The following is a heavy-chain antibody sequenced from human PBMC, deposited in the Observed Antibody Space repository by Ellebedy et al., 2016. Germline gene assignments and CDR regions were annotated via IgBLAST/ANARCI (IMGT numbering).Heavy chain of an antibody. D-gene: IGHD3-10*01. CDR2: IDWDDDK. Sequence: SGPTLVXPTQTLTLTCTFSGFSLSTSGMCVSWIRQPPGKALEWLALIDWDDDKYYSTSLKTRLTISKDTSKNQVVLTMTNMDPVDTATYYCAQGDYYGSGSHMDVWGKGTTVTVSS. V-gene: IGHV2-70*01. J-gene: IGHJ6*03. CDR3: AQGDYYGSGSHMDV. CDR1: GFSLSTSGMC.